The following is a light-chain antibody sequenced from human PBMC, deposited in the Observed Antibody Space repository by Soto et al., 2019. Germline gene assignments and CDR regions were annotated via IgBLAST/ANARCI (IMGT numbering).Light chain of an antibody. CDR3: QSYDSSLKGGV. CDR1: SSNIGAGYD. J-gene: IGLJ3*02. Sequence: QSVLPQPPSVSGAPGQRVTISCTGSSSNIGAGYDVHWYQQLPGTAPKLLIYGNSNRPSGVPDRFSGSKSGTSASLAITGLQAEDEADYYCQSYDSSLKGGVFGGGTQRTV. CDR2: GNS. V-gene: IGLV1-40*01.